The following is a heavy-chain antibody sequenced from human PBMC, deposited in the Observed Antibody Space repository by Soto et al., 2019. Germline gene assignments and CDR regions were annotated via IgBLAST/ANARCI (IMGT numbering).Heavy chain of an antibody. V-gene: IGHV3-74*01. J-gene: IGHJ4*02. D-gene: IGHD3-10*01. CDR3: ARALTYYYGSGSYYTMPYYFDY. CDR2: INSDGSSS. CDR1: GFTFSSYW. Sequence: GGSLRLSCAASGFTFSSYWMHWVRQAPEKGLVWVSHINSDGSSSTYSPSFQGQVTISADKSISTAYLQWSSLKASDTAMYYCARALTYYYGSGSYYTMPYYFDYWGQGTLVTVSS.